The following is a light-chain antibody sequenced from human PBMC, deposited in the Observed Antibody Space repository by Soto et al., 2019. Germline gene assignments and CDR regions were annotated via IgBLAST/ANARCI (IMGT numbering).Light chain of an antibody. CDR2: TAS. J-gene: IGKJ5*01. V-gene: IGKV1-39*01. CDR3: QQTYSTPIT. CDR1: QSVTRY. Sequence: DIQMTQSPASLSASVGDRVTITCRASQSVTRYLNWYQRKPGKAPKLLIYTASNLQGGVPSRFTGSRSGTYFTLPISSLQPEDFATYYCQQTYSTPITFGQGTRLEIK.